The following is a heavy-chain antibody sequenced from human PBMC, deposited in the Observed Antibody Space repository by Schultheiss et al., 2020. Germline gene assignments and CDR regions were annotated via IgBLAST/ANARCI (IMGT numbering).Heavy chain of an antibody. CDR1: GGSISSYY. V-gene: IGHV4-59*01. J-gene: IGHJ5*02. CDR3: ERDFEHDILTGYYRGGWFVL. Sequence: SETLSLTCTVSGGSISSYYWSWIRQPPVKGLEWIGYIYYSGSTNYNPSLKSRVTISVDTSKNQFSLKLSSVTAADTAVYYCERDFEHDILTGYYRGGWFVLWGQGTLVNVSS. D-gene: IGHD3-9*01. CDR2: IYYSGST.